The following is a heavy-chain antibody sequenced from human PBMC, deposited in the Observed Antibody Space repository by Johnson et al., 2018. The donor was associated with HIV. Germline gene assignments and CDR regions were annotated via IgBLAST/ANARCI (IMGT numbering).Heavy chain of an antibody. CDR2: IKSKADGGTT. CDR1: GFTFSSYA. Sequence: VQLVESGGGLVQPGGSLRLSCAASGFTFSSYAMSWVRQAPGKGLEWVGRIKSKADGGTTDYAAPVKGRFIISRDDSKNTLYLQMNSLKMEDTAVYYCTTDTAYYNFWTGYTTFWYFDLWGRGTLVTVSS. CDR3: TTDTAYYNFWTGYTTFWYFDL. J-gene: IGHJ2*01. D-gene: IGHD3-3*01. V-gene: IGHV3-15*01.